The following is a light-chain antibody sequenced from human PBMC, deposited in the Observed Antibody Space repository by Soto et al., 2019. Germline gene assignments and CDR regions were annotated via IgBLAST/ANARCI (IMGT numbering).Light chain of an antibody. Sequence: DIQMTQSPSFGSASVGDRFTITCRASQAVSTWLAWYQQKPGDARKLLIYAASTLQSGVPSRFSRSGSGTDFTLTIRSLEPEDFATYYCQQANSFRSTFGGGTKVDIK. CDR2: AAS. CDR1: QAVSTW. V-gene: IGKV1-12*01. J-gene: IGKJ4*02. CDR3: QQANSFRST.